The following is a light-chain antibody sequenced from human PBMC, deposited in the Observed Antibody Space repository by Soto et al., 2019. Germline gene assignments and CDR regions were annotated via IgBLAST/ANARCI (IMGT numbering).Light chain of an antibody. CDR1: SSDVGSYNL. Sequence: QSVLTQPASVSGSPGQSIAFSCTGTSSDVGSYNLVSWYQHHPGKAPKLIISEVSKRPSGVSDRFSGSKSGNTASLTISGLQAEDEADYYCCSYAGSSTLVFGGGTKLTVL. J-gene: IGLJ3*02. CDR2: EVS. V-gene: IGLV2-23*02. CDR3: CSYAGSSTLV.